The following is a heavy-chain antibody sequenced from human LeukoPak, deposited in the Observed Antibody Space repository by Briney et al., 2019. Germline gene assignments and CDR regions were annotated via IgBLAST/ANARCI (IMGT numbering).Heavy chain of an antibody. Sequence: PGGSLRLSCVGTGFSFSNYWMTWVRQVPGKGLEWVANIKQDGSKENYVDSVKGRFTMSRDNSKNTLYLQMDSLRAEDTAVYFCAKDRGYDSSYAFDTWGQGTTVTVSS. CDR1: GFSFSNYW. CDR3: AKDRGYDSSYAFDT. D-gene: IGHD3-22*01. CDR2: IKQDGSKE. J-gene: IGHJ3*02. V-gene: IGHV3-7*03.